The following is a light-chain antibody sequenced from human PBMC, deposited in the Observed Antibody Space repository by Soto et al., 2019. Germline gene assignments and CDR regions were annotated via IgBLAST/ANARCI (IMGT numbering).Light chain of an antibody. V-gene: IGKV1-39*01. CDR1: ESISRH. Sequence: DIQMTQSPSSLSASVGDRVTITCRASESISRHLNWYQQKPGKAPKLLIYAASSLQNGVPSRFSGSGYGTDFTLTISNLQPEDFATYYCQQSYSTLSINFGQGTRLEIK. J-gene: IGKJ5*01. CDR2: AAS. CDR3: QQSYSTLSIN.